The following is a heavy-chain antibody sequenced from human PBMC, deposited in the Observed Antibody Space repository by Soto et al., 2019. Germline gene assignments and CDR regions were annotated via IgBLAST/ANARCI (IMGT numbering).Heavy chain of an antibody. CDR2: ISGTSDYI. V-gene: IGHV3-21*01. J-gene: IGHJ6*02. D-gene: IGHD2-15*01. Sequence: PGGSLRLSCAASGFTFSSYSMNWVRQAPGRGLEWVAAISGTSDYIYYADSVKGRFTISRDNAKTSLYIQMNSLRAEDTAVYYRARDHRYCSGSSCRPYYYYYGMDVWGQGTTVTVSS. CDR1: GFTFSSYS. CDR3: ARDHRYCSGSSCRPYYYYYGMDV.